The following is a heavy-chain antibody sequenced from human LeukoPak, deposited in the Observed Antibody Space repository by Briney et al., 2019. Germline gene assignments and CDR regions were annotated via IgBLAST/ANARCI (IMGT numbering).Heavy chain of an antibody. J-gene: IGHJ4*02. CDR2: ISSSSSYI. V-gene: IGHV3-21*04. Sequence: GGSLRLSCAASGFTFSSYSMTWVRQAPGKGLEWVSSISSSSSYIYYADSVKGRFTISRDNSKNTLFLQMNSLRVEDSAIYYCAKGEMATSNWGQGTLVTVSS. D-gene: IGHD5-24*01. CDR1: GFTFSSYS. CDR3: AKGEMATSN.